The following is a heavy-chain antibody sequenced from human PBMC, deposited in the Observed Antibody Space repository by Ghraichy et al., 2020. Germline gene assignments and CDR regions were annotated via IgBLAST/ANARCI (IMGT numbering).Heavy chain of an antibody. CDR3: ARKGCGDGSCFEDY. J-gene: IGHJ4*02. CDR1: GFTFSSDW. V-gene: IGHV3-7*03. D-gene: IGHD2-15*01. CDR2: IKQDGSEK. Sequence: GESLNISCAASGFTFSSDWMSWVRQAPGKGLEWVANIKQDGSEKYYVDSVKGRFTISRDNAKNSLFLQMNSLRAEDTAVYYCARKGCGDGSCFEDYWGQGPLVTVSS.